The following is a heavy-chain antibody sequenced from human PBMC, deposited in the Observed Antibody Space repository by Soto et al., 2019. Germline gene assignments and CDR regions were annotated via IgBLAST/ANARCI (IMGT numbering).Heavy chain of an antibody. V-gene: IGHV3-15*07. Sequence: GGSLRLSCAASGFTFSNAWMNWVRQAPGKGLEGVGRIKSKTDGGTTDYAAPVKGRFTISRDDSKNTLYLQMNSLKTEDTAVYYCTTDPVTMIVVVPSSGWGQGTLVTVSS. CDR1: GFTFSNAW. CDR2: IKSKTDGGTT. J-gene: IGHJ4*02. D-gene: IGHD3-22*01. CDR3: TTDPVTMIVVVPSSG.